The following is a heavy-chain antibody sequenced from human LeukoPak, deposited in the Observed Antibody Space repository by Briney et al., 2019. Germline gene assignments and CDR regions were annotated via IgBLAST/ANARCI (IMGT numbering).Heavy chain of an antibody. CDR2: IYYSGST. J-gene: IGHJ6*03. CDR3: AREQITIFGVVIKSGYYYYYMDV. Sequence: PSETLSLTCTVSGGSISSGDYYWSWIRQPPGKGLEWIGYIYYSGSTYYNPSLKSRVTISVDTSKNQFSLKLSSVTAADTAVYYCAREQITIFGVVIKSGYYYYYMDVWGKGTTVTVSS. V-gene: IGHV4-30-4*08. D-gene: IGHD3-3*01. CDR1: GGSISSGDYY.